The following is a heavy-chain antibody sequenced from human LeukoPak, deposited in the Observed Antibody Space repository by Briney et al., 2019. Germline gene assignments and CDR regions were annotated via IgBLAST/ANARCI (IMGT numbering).Heavy chain of an antibody. V-gene: IGHV4-59*01. CDR3: ASVTGTTDS. J-gene: IGHJ4*02. Sequence: SETLSLTCTVSGGSISNYYWSWIRQPPGRGLEWIGSIYNIGSTNYNPSLKSRVTISGDTSKNQISLQLSSVTAAGTAIYYCASVTGTTDSWGQGTLVTVSS. CDR2: IYNIGST. CDR1: GGSISNYY. D-gene: IGHD1-1*01.